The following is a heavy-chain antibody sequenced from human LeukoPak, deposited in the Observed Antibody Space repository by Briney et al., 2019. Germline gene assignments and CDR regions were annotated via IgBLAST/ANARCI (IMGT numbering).Heavy chain of an antibody. CDR2: ISSSSSYI. V-gene: IGHV3-21*01. J-gene: IGHJ4*02. CDR1: GFTFSSYS. CDR3: ARELYGDYGLVDY. Sequence: GGSLRLSCAASGFTFSSYSMNWVRQAPGKGLEWVSSISSSSSYIYYADSVKGRFTISRDNAKNSLYLQMNSLRAEDTAVYYCARELYGDYGLVDYWGQGTLVTVSS. D-gene: IGHD4-17*01.